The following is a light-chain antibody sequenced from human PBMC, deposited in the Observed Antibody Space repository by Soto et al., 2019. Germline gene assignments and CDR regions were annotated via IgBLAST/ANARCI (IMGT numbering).Light chain of an antibody. CDR1: NIAGKS. J-gene: IGLJ2*01. Sequence: SYERTQPPSVSAAPGKTARITCEGDNIAGKSVQWYQLKPGQAPVLIIYNDDDRPSGIPERFSGSNSGNTATLTVSWVEAGDEADYYCQVWGSNADPYVLFGGGTKVTVL. CDR3: QVWGSNADPYVL. CDR2: NDD. V-gene: IGLV3-21*04.